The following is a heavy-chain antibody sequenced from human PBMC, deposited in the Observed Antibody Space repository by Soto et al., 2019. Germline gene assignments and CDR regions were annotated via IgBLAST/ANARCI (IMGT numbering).Heavy chain of an antibody. D-gene: IGHD5-12*01. CDR1: GGSLTGYY. CDR2: IKDGGST. Sequence: QVQLQQWGAGLLKPSETLSLTCAVNGGSLTGYYWSWIRQPPGKGLEWIGEIKDGGSTNYSPSLRSXVTXSXDTSKNQFSLRLNSVTAADTAVYFCARGQEGIVATHWDQGTLVTVSS. CDR3: ARGQEGIVATH. J-gene: IGHJ4*02. V-gene: IGHV4-34*01.